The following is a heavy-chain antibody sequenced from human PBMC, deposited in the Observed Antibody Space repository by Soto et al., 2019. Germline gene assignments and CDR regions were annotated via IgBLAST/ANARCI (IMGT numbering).Heavy chain of an antibody. V-gene: IGHV3-15*05. CDR1: GFVFVDAW. CDR2: IKAGGTV. Sequence: EVQVVESGGGLVKPGGSLSLSCATSGFVFVDAWLSWVRQAPGKGLEWVGRIKAGGTVDYAAFVQGRFTISRDDSKNLMYLEINSQKTEDTAVYYCTTGTNFALGGRGLLVTLSS. CDR3: TTGTNFAL. J-gene: IGHJ4*02. D-gene: IGHD2-2*01.